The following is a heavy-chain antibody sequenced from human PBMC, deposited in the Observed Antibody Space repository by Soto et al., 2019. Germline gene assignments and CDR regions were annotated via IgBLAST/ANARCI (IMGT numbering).Heavy chain of an antibody. D-gene: IGHD6-19*01. CDR2: IKSKSDGGTT. Sequence: EVQLVESGGGLVKPGGSLRVSCAASGFIFTDAWMNWVRQAPGKGLEWVGRIKSKSDGGTTDYAAPVKGRFTISRDDSKHTLYLQLNSLKAEDTAVYYCTTRGWDDYWGQGTLVTVSS. V-gene: IGHV3-15*07. J-gene: IGHJ4*02. CDR1: GFIFTDAW. CDR3: TTRGWDDY.